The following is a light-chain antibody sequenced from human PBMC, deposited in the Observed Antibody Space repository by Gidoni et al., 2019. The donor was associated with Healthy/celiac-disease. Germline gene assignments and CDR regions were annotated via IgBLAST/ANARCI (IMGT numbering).Light chain of an antibody. CDR1: QSVSSN. CDR3: QQYNNWPPYT. J-gene: IGKJ2*01. CDR2: GAS. Sequence: EIVMTQSPATLSVSPGERATLTCRASQSVSSNLAWYQQKPGQAPRLLIYGASTRATGIPASFSGSGSGTKFTITISSLQSEDFAVYYCQQYNNWPPYTLGQGTKLEIK. V-gene: IGKV3-15*01.